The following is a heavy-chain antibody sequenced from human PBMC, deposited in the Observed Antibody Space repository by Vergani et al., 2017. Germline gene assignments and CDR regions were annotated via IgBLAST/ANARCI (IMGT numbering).Heavy chain of an antibody. CDR1: GFTFSNYA. CDR3: ARLGVGAAL. V-gene: IGHV3-66*04. J-gene: IGHJ4*02. CDR2: IYSGGST. D-gene: IGHD1-26*01. Sequence: EVQLVESGGGLVKPGGSLRLSCAASGFTFSNYAMSWVRQAPGKGLEWVSVIYSGGSTYYADSVKGRFTISRDNSKNTLYLQMNSLRAEDTAVYYCARLGVGAALWGQGTLVTVSS.